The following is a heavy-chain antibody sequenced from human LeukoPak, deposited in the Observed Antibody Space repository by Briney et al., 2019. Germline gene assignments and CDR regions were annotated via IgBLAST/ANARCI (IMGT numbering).Heavy chain of an antibody. D-gene: IGHD3-22*01. J-gene: IGHJ4*02. CDR2: ISWNSGSI. V-gene: IGHV3-9*03. Sequence: GGSLRLSCAASGFTFDDYAMHWVRQAPGKGLEWVSGISWNSGSIGYADSVEGRFTISRDNAKNSLYLQMNSLRAEDMALYYCAKDINYDSSGYYSDWGQGTLVTVSS. CDR1: GFTFDDYA. CDR3: AKDINYDSSGYYSD.